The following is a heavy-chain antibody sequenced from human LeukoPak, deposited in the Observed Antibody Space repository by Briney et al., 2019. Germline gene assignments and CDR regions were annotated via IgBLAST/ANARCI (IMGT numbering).Heavy chain of an antibody. D-gene: IGHD3-10*01. V-gene: IGHV3-21*01. J-gene: IGHJ4*02. CDR2: ISSTSNYI. Sequence: GGSLRLSCTASGFTFSDYAMNWVRQAPGKGLEWVSTISSTSNYIYYTDSVKGRFTISRDNAKNSLYLQINSLRAEDTAVYYCARFSGSGGSHRYYFGNWGQGTLVTVSS. CDR3: ARFSGSGGSHRYYFGN. CDR1: GFTFSDYA.